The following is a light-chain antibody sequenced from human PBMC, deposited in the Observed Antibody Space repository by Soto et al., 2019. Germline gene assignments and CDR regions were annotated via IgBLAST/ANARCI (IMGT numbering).Light chain of an antibody. Sequence: DIQMTQSPSTLSASVGDRVTITCRASQSISNSLAWYQQKPGKAPKLLIYRASALESGVPSRFSGSGSGTEFTLTISSLQPDDFATYYCQQYNSYSHTFGQGTKVDIK. CDR2: RAS. CDR3: QQYNSYSHT. CDR1: QSISNS. V-gene: IGKV1-5*03. J-gene: IGKJ2*01.